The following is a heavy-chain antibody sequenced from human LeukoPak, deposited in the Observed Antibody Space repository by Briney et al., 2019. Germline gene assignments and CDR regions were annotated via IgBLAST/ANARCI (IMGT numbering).Heavy chain of an antibody. Sequence: PGGSLILSCADRGFTFSTYWLHWVCQAPGKGLVRVSRVKRDGSTNYADSVRGRFSICRDNAKNTVSLPMNSLSAEDSGLDYCARAPTEIGGYYPEYFRHWGRGTLVT. CDR1: GFTFSTYW. CDR2: VKRDGST. J-gene: IGHJ1*01. V-gene: IGHV3-74*01. CDR3: ARAPTEIGGYYPEYFRH. D-gene: IGHD3-22*01.